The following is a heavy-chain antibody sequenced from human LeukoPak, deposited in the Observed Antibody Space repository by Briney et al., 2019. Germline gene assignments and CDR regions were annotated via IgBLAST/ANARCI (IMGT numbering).Heavy chain of an antibody. CDR2: IKDDRSAK. CDR1: GFTFENYW. D-gene: IGHD3-10*01. Sequence: PGGSLRLSCVADGFTFENYWMTWVRQAPGKGLEWVANIKDDRSAKYYVDSVKGRITISRDNARNSLSLQVNNLRVEETAVYYCERIIHYHGAFDIWGQGTMVTVSS. J-gene: IGHJ3*02. V-gene: IGHV3-7*04. CDR3: ERIIHYHGAFDI.